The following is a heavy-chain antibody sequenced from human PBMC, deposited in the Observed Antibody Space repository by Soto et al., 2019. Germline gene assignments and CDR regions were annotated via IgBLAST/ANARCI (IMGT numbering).Heavy chain of an antibody. CDR1: GLTFGSSW. V-gene: IGHV3-7*01. CDR2: IKQDGSEK. J-gene: IGHJ4*02. D-gene: IGHD3-10*01. Sequence: GGSLRLSGAAAGLTFGSSWMSWVLQAPGKGLEGVANIKQDGSEKYYVGSVKGRFTISRDNAKNSLYLQMNSLRAEDTAVYYCARDPGRWLQSYDYWGQGTLVTVYS. CDR3: ARDPGRWLQSYDY.